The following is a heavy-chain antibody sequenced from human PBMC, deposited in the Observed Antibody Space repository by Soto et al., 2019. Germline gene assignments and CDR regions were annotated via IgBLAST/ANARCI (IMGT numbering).Heavy chain of an antibody. CDR1: GYSFTSYW. D-gene: IGHD2-2*01. J-gene: IGHJ6*03. Sequence: PGESLKISCKGSGYSFTSYWIAWVRQMPGKGLEWMGIIYPGDSDTRYSPSFQGQVTISADKSISTAYLQWSSLKASDTAMYYCARQATVDCSSPSCYYYYYYYMDVWGKGTTVTVSS. CDR3: ARQATVDCSSPSCYYYYYYYMDV. V-gene: IGHV5-51*01. CDR2: IYPGDSDT.